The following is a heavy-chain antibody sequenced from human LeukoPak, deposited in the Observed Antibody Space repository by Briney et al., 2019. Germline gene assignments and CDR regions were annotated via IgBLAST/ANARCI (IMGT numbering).Heavy chain of an antibody. CDR2: MNSESGVT. J-gene: IGHJ6*02. CDR1: GYTFTGYY. Sequence: GASVKVSCKASGYTFTGYYVQWVRQAPGQGPEWMGWMNSESGVTNYAQKLQGRVTMTTDTSTSTAYMELRSLRSDDTAVYYCARDKDYYDSPFGAYYYYYGMDVWGRGTTVTVSS. CDR3: ARDKDYYDSPFGAYYYYYGMDV. D-gene: IGHD3-22*01. V-gene: IGHV1-18*04.